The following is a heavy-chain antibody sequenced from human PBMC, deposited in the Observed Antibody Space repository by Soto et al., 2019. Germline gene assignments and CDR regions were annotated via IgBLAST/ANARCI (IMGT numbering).Heavy chain of an antibody. CDR2: ISDRGDI. J-gene: IGHJ5*02. V-gene: IGHV4-59*08. Sequence: SATLSLTCTVSGISITSSYWNWFRQSPGKGLEWIGQISDRGDINYNPPLESRVAISTDTSKNQVSLTLTAVNAADTAVYFCARGRHGFGPWGQGTLGTVSS. CDR1: GISITSSY. CDR3: ARGRHGFGP.